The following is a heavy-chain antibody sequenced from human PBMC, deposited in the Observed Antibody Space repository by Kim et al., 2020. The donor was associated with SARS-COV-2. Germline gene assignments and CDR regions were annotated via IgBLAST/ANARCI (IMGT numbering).Heavy chain of an antibody. Sequence: SETLSLTCTVSGGSIRSLGYYWTWIRQHPWNGLVWIWYIFYTWSTYYNPSLISRFTISMVTSQNQFSLKQTSVTAAHSAVFYFVRSVIVFGAFNILCQGT. CDR3: VRSVIVFGAFNI. V-gene: IGHV4-31*03. CDR2: IFYTWST. D-gene: IGHD2-15*01. CDR1: GGSIRSLGYY. J-gene: IGHJ3*02.